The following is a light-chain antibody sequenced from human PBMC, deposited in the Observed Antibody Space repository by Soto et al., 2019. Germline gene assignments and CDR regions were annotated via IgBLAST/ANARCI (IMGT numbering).Light chain of an antibody. CDR2: GAS. CDR3: QQYNDWPT. Sequence: EMFMTQAPATLSISPGERATLSCRASQRVSNNLALSQQRPGQAPRLLIYGASTRATGIPARFSGRGSGTEFTQTPIVLQSEVFLIYYCQQYNDWPTFGQRTKVEIK. J-gene: IGKJ2*01. CDR1: QRVSNN. V-gene: IGKV3-15*01.